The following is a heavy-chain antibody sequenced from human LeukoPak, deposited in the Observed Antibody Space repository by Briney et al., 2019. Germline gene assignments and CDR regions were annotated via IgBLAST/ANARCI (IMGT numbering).Heavy chain of an antibody. Sequence: ASVMVSCKASGYTFTNYGVTWVRQAPGQGLEWMGWISPYNGNTNYAQKFQGRVTMTTDTSTSTAYMELRSLRSDDTAVYYCARDRQSGYWGQGTLVTVSS. V-gene: IGHV1-18*01. CDR2: ISPYNGNT. D-gene: IGHD1-26*01. CDR1: GYTFTNYG. CDR3: ARDRQSGY. J-gene: IGHJ4*02.